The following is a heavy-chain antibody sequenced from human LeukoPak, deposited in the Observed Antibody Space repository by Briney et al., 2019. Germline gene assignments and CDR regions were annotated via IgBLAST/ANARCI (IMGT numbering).Heavy chain of an antibody. D-gene: IGHD6-13*01. CDR3: ARAEVPIAAAGTGVGFDY. J-gene: IGHJ4*02. CDR2: INPSGGST. V-gene: IGHV1-46*01. CDR1: GYTFTSYY. Sequence: ASVKVSCKASGYTFTSYYMHWVRQAPGQGLEWMGIINPSGGSTSYAQKFQGRVTMTRDTSSSTVYMELSSLRSEDTAVYYCARAEVPIAAAGTGVGFDYWGQGTLVTVSS.